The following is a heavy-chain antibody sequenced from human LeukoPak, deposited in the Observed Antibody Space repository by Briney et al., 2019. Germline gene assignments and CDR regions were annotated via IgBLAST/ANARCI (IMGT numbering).Heavy chain of an antibody. V-gene: IGHV3-23*01. CDR3: VKEVEYSTSSCDY. CDR1: GFIFSRYV. CDR2: ISGSGDST. D-gene: IGHD6-6*01. J-gene: IGHJ4*02. Sequence: PGGSLRLSCAASGFIFSRYVMSWVRQAPGKGLEWVSAISGSGDSTYYADSVKGRFTISRDKSKNTLYLQMNSLRAEDTAVYYCVKEVEYSTSSCDYWGQGTLVTVSS.